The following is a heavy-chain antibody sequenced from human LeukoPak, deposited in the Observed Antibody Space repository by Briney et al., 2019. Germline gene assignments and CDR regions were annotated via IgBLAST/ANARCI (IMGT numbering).Heavy chain of an antibody. V-gene: IGHV3-74*01. J-gene: IGHJ4*02. D-gene: IGHD1-26*01. CDR2: INDDGSSI. CDR1: GSTFSTSW. Sequence: GGSLRLSCAVSGSTFSTSWMHWVRQAPGKALVWVSRINDDGSSINYADSVKGRFTLSRDNAKNTLYLQMSSLRAEDTAVYYCARALGSYSDYWGQGTLVSVSS. CDR3: ARALGSYSDY.